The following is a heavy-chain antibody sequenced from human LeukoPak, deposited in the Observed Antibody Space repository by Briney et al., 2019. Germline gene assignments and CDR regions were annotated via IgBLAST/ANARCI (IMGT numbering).Heavy chain of an antibody. J-gene: IGHJ6*02. CDR2: ITGGSDTT. V-gene: IGHV3-23*01. Sequence: GGSLRLSCAASGFTLNSFAITWVRQAPGKGLEWVSGITGGSDTTYFADSVKGRFTISRDNSKNTLYLQMNTLRADDTALYYCAKDRIAAANYYYYAMDVWGQGTTVTVSS. CDR1: GFTLNSFA. CDR3: AKDRIAAANYYYYAMDV. D-gene: IGHD6-13*01.